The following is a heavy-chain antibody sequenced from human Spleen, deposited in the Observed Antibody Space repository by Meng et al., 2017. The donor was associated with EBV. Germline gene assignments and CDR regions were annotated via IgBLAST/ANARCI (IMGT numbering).Heavy chain of an antibody. D-gene: IGHD1-26*01. CDR2: ITGTGATT. CDR1: PFTFSTYA. CDR3: ATIVGATETFDY. Sequence: VQLFESGGGLVQPGGSLRLSCAASPFTFSTYAMGWVRQAPGKGLEWVSSITGTGATTYYADSVRGWFTISRDNSKNTLYLQMNSLRVEDTAVYYCATIVGATETFDYWGQGTLVTASS. J-gene: IGHJ4*01. V-gene: IGHV3-23*01.